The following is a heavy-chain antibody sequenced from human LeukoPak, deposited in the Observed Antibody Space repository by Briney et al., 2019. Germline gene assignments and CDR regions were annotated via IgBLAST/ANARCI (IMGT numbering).Heavy chain of an antibody. CDR3: AKFGSGRLQPINWFDP. D-gene: IGHD3-10*01. Sequence: PGGSLRLSCAASGFTFSSYAMSWVRQAPGKGLEWVSAISGSGGSTYYADSVKGRFTISRDNSKNTLYLQMNSLRAEDTAVYYCAKFGSGRLQPINWFDPWGQGTLVTVSS. J-gene: IGHJ5*02. V-gene: IGHV3-23*01. CDR2: ISGSGGST. CDR1: GFTFSSYA.